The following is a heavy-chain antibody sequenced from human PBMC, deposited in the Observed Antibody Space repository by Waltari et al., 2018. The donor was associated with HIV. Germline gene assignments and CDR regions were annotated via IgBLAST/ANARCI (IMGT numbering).Heavy chain of an antibody. CDR2: IYSNGVS. CDR3: VALRTVTGTIDK. V-gene: IGHV4-39*01. Sequence: QLQLQESGPALVKPSETLSLTCTVSTGYLTPSYYWGWVRQFPGTGLEWIGSIYSNGVSHYAPSLKSRVALSVDMSKNQFSLTLTAVTAADTSRYFCVALRTVTGTIDKWGQGTLVTVS. D-gene: IGHD6-19*01. CDR1: TGYLTPSYY. J-gene: IGHJ4*02.